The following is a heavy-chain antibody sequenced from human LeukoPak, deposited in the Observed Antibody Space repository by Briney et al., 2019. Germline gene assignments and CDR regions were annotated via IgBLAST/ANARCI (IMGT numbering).Heavy chain of an antibody. CDR1: GGSIRSYY. J-gene: IGHJ4*02. CDR2: IYYSGST. V-gene: IGHV4-59*01. CDR3: ARDTAMKR. D-gene: IGHD5-18*01. Sequence: QPSETLSLTCTVSGGSIRSYYWSWIWQPPGKGLEWIGYIYYSGSTNYNPSLKSRVTISVDTSKNQFSLKLSSVTAADTAVYYCARDTAMKRWGQGTLVTVSS.